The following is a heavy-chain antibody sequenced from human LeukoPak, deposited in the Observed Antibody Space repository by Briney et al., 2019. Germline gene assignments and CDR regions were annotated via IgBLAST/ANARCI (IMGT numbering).Heavy chain of an antibody. V-gene: IGHV1-18*01. Sequence: ASVKVSCKASGYTFTSYGISWVRQAPGQGLEWMGWISAYNGNTNYAQKLQGRVTMTTDTSTSTAYMELRSLRSDDTAVYYCARDGLDPFFWVVVPAASDAFDTWGQGTMVTVSS. CDR3: ARDGLDPFFWVVVPAASDAFDT. CDR1: GYTFTSYG. D-gene: IGHD2-2*01. J-gene: IGHJ3*02. CDR2: ISAYNGNT.